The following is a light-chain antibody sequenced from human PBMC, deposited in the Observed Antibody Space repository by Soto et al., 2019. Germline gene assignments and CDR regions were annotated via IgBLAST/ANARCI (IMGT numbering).Light chain of an antibody. J-gene: IGLJ1*01. CDR2: EVS. V-gene: IGLV2-8*01. CDR1: SSDVGGYNY. Sequence: QSVLTQPPSASGSFGQSVTISCTGTSSDVGGYNYVSWYQQHPGKAPKLMIYEVSERPSGVPDRFSGSKSDNTASLTVSGLQADDEADYYCSSYSGTNYGDVFGTGTKVTVL. CDR3: SSYSGTNYGDV.